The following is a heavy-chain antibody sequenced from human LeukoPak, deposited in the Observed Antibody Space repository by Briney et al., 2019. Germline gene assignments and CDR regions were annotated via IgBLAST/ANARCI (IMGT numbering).Heavy chain of an antibody. J-gene: IGHJ6*04. CDR1: GFTFSSYE. V-gene: IGHV3-48*03. CDR2: ISDTGSTI. CDR3: AELGITMIGGV. Sequence: GGSLRLSCAASGFTFSSYELNWVRQAPGKGLEWVSYISDTGSTIYYADSVEGRFTISRDNAKNSLYLQMNSLRAEDTAVYYCAELGITMIGGVWGKGTAVTISS. D-gene: IGHD3-10*02.